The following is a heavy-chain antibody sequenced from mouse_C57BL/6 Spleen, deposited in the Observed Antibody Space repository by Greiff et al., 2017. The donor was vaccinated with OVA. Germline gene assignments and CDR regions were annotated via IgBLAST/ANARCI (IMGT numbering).Heavy chain of an antibody. D-gene: IGHD4-1*01. CDR1: GFTFTAYY. CDR3: ARGTGFAY. V-gene: IGHV7-3*01. Sequence: EVKLMESGGGLVQPGGSLSLSCAASGFTFTAYYMSWVRQPPGKALEWLGFIRNKANGYTTEYSASVKGRFTISRDNSQSILYLQMNALRAEDSATYYCARGTGFAYWGQGTLVTVSA. J-gene: IGHJ3*01. CDR2: IRNKANGYTT.